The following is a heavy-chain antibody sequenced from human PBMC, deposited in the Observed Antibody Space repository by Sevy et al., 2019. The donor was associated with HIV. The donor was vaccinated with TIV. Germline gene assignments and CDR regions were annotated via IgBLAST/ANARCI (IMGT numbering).Heavy chain of an antibody. CDR1: GGSISAYY. Sequence: SETLSLTCTIFGGSISAYYWRWFRQPPGRGLEYIGYIYYSGSTNYNPSLKSRVTISVDTSKNQFSLRLTSVTTADTATYYCARAPPVRSGDDSLNWFDPWGQGALFTVSS. CDR2: IYYSGST. CDR3: ARAPPVRSGDDSLNWFDP. J-gene: IGHJ5*02. D-gene: IGHD6-25*01. V-gene: IGHV4-59*01.